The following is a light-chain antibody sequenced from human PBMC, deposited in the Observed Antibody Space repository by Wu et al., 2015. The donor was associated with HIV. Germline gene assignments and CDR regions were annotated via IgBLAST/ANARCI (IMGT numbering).Light chain of an antibody. V-gene: IGKV3-20*01. J-gene: IGKJ1*01. CDR2: DAS. Sequence: EIVLTQSPDTLSLSPGERATLSCRASQSVSNYLVWYQQKPGQAPRLLIYDASNRVTGIPARFSGSGSGTDFTLTISRLEPEDFVVYYCQQYGTSPVTFGQGTKVEIK. CDR3: QQYGTSPVT. CDR1: QSVSNY.